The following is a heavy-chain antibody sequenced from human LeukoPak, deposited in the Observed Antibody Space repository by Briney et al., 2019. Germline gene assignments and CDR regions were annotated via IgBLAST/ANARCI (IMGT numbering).Heavy chain of an antibody. CDR2: IYHSGST. J-gene: IGHJ4*02. CDR3: ARIFRLGYCSGGSCPYYFDY. Sequence: SEALSLTCTVSGYSISSGYYWGWIRQPPGKGLEWIGSIYHSGSTYYNPSLKSRVTISVDTSKNQFSLKLSSVTAADTAVYYCARIFRLGYCSGGSCPYYFDYWGQGTLVTVSS. V-gene: IGHV4-38-2*02. D-gene: IGHD2-15*01. CDR1: GYSISSGYY.